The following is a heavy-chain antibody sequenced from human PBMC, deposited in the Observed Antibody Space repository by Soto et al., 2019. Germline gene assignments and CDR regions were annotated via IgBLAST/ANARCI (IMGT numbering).Heavy chain of an antibody. CDR1: GFTFSGSA. J-gene: IGHJ6*02. CDR3: TRRPTPAYPYCSSTSCYGMDV. V-gene: IGHV3-73*01. Sequence: GGSLRLSCAASGFTFSGSAMHWVRQASGKGLEWVGRIRSKANSYATAYAASVKGRFTISRDDSKNTAYLQMNSLKTEDTAVYYCTRRPTPAYPYCSSTSCYGMDVWGQGTTVTVSS. CDR2: IRSKANSYAT. D-gene: IGHD2-2*01.